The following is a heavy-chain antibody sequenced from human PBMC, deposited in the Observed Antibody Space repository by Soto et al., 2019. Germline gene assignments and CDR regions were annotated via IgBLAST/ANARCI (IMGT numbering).Heavy chain of an antibody. J-gene: IGHJ4*02. Sequence: ETLSLTCAVYGGSFSGYYWSWIRQPPGKGLEWIGEINHSGNTNYNPSLKSRVTISVDTSKNQLFLNLSSVTAADTAMYYCARHHVRGRTIAGAAEFWGQGTLVTVSS. V-gene: IGHV4-34*01. CDR2: INHSGNT. CDR1: GGSFSGYY. D-gene: IGHD6-13*01. CDR3: ARHHVRGRTIAGAAEF.